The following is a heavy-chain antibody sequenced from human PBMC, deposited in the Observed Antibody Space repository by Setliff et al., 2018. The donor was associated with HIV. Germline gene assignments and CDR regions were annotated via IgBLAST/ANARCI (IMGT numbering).Heavy chain of an antibody. J-gene: IGHJ4*02. CDR1: GFTVSSNY. Sequence: PGGSLRLSCAASGFTVSSNYMSWVRQAPGKGLEWVSAITTSGGRTYYADSVKGRFTISRDNSKNTLYLQMNSLRAEDTAVYYCARLLRDIVVVVAATGYYFDYWGQGTLVTVSS. V-gene: IGHV3-53*01. D-gene: IGHD2-15*01. CDR3: ARLLRDIVVVVAATGYYFDY. CDR2: ITTSGGRT.